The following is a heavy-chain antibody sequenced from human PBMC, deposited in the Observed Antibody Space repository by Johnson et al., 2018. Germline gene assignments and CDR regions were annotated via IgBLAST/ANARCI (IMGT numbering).Heavy chain of an antibody. Sequence: VQLLESGGGVVQPGRSLRLSCAASGFTFSSYAMHWVRQAPGKGLEWVALISYDGSNKYFTDSVQGRFTISRDNSNTTLYLQINSRRAEETAVYYCARDPYLDTGYYYYYMDVWGKGTTVTVSS. CDR2: ISYDGSNK. J-gene: IGHJ6*03. V-gene: IGHV3-30-3*01. CDR1: GFTFSSYA. CDR3: ARDPYLDTGYYYYYMDV. D-gene: IGHD3/OR15-3a*01.